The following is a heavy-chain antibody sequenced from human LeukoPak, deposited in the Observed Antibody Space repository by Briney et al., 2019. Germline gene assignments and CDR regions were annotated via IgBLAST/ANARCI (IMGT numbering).Heavy chain of an antibody. J-gene: IGHJ4*02. CDR1: GFTFSSYW. D-gene: IGHD6-13*01. V-gene: IGHV3-74*01. CDR3: AKGGFYSNSPFDY. CDR2: INSDGSST. Sequence: GGSLRLSCAASGFTFSSYWMHWVRQAPGKGLVWVSRINSDGSSTSYADSVKGRFTISRDNAKNTLDLQMNSLRAEDTAVYYCAKGGFYSNSPFDYWGQGTLVTVSS.